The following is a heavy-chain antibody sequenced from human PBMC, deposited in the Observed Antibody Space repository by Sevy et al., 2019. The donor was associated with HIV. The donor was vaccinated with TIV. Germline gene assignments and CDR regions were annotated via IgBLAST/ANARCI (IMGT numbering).Heavy chain of an antibody. CDR2: INPNSGGT. Sequence: ASVKVSCKASGYTFTGYYMHWVRQAPGQGLEWMGRINPNSGGTNYAQKFQGRVTMTRDTSISTAYMELSRLRSDDTAMYYCARTMVRGVILLYYFDYWGQGTLVTVS. J-gene: IGHJ4*02. D-gene: IGHD3-10*01. V-gene: IGHV1-2*06. CDR3: ARTMVRGVILLYYFDY. CDR1: GYTFTGYY.